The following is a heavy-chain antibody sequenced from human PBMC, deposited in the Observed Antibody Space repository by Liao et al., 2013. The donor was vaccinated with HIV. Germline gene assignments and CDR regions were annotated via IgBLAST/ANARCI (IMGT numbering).Heavy chain of an antibody. CDR3: ARAPGMAAGTAFRLDY. V-gene: IGHV4-61*02. CDR1: GDSISGGNYF. CDR2: IYTSGNT. Sequence: QVQLQESGPGLVKPSQTLSLSCTVSGDSISGGNYFLNWIRQPAGKGLEWIGRIYTSGNTDYNPSLKSRVTISVDTSKNQFSLKLNSVTAADTAVYYCARAPGMAAGTAFRLDYWGQGALVTVSS. J-gene: IGHJ4*02. D-gene: IGHD6-13*01.